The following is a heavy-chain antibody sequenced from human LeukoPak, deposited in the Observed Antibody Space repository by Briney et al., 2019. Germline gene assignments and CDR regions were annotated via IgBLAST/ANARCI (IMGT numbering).Heavy chain of an antibody. CDR3: ARDRRATGDAFDI. Sequence: PGGSLRLSCAASGFTFSSYGMHWVRQAPGKGLEWVAVISYDGSNKYYADSVKGRFTISRDNSKNTLYLQMNSLRAEDTAVYYCARDRRATGDAFDIWGQGTMVTVSS. CDR2: ISYDGSNK. J-gene: IGHJ3*02. V-gene: IGHV3-30*03. D-gene: IGHD1-26*01. CDR1: GFTFSSYG.